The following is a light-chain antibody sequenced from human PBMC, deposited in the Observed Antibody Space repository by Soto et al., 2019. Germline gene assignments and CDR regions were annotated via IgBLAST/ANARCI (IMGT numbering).Light chain of an antibody. CDR1: QSVSSNS. J-gene: IGKJ1*01. Sequence: EIVLTQSPGTLSLSPGERATLACRASQSVSSNSLVWYQQRPGQAPRLLIHGASSRATGIPDRFSGSGSGTDFTLTISRLEPEDFAVYYCQQYGSSPPWTFGQGTKVEIK. V-gene: IGKV3-20*01. CDR3: QQYGSSPPWT. CDR2: GAS.